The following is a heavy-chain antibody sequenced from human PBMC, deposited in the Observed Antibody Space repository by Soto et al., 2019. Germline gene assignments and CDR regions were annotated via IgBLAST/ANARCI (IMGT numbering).Heavy chain of an antibody. V-gene: IGHV5-51*01. Sequence: GASEKSSGEGSGDSVSSYWRGRVRQMPGKGLEWMGIIYPGDSDTRYSPSFQGQVTISADKSISTAYLQWSSLKASDTAMYYCARGQAGVTIFGVVIPDYYYGMDVWGQGTTVTVSS. CDR2: IYPGDSDT. J-gene: IGHJ6*02. CDR3: ARGQAGVTIFGVVIPDYYYGMDV. D-gene: IGHD3-3*01. CDR1: GDSVSSYW.